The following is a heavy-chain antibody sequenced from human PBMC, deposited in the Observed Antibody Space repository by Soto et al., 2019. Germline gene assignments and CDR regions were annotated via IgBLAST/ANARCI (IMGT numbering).Heavy chain of an antibody. J-gene: IGHJ4*02. D-gene: IGHD6-25*01. V-gene: IGHV1-18*01. Sequence: QVQLVQSGPEVKKPGASVKVSCKTSGYTFTSYGIAWVRQAPGQGLEWMGWISTSKGNTNYAQKFQGRVTMTTDTSTSTAYMELRSLGSDDTAVYYCAPRSAASDFWGQGTLVTVSP. CDR3: APRSAASDF. CDR2: ISTSKGNT. CDR1: GYTFTSYG.